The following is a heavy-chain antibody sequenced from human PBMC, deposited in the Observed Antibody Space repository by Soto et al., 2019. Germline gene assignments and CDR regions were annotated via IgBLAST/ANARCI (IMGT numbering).Heavy chain of an antibody. Sequence: SETLSLTCTVSGGSISSYYWSWIRQPAGKGLEWIGRIYTSGSTNYNPSLKSRVTMSVDTSKNQFSLKLSSVTAADTAVYYCARESELPMYYDFWSGSAYYFDYWGQGTLVTVSS. D-gene: IGHD3-3*01. CDR2: IYTSGST. CDR1: GGSISSYY. J-gene: IGHJ4*02. V-gene: IGHV4-4*07. CDR3: ARESELPMYYDFWSGSAYYFDY.